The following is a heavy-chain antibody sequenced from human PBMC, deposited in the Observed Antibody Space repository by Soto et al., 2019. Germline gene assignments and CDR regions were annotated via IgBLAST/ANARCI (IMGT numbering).Heavy chain of an antibody. CDR3: ARHVRTAMVDY. J-gene: IGHJ4*02. V-gene: IGHV4-39*01. D-gene: IGHD5-18*01. Sequence: QLQLQESGPGLVKPSETLSLTCTVSGGSICSSSYYWGWIRQPPGKGLEWIGSIYYSGSTYYNPSLKSRVTISVDTSKNQFSLKLSSVTAADTAVYYCARHVRTAMVDYWGQGTLVTVSS. CDR2: IYYSGST. CDR1: GGSICSSSYY.